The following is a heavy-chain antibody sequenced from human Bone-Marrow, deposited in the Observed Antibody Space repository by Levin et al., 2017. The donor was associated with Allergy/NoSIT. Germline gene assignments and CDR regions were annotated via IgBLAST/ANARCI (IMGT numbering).Heavy chain of an antibody. CDR1: GFTFSSYS. CDR2: ISSSGSII. V-gene: IGHV3-48*04. D-gene: IGHD6-13*01. J-gene: IGHJ4*02. CDR3: ARDVGSPY. Sequence: GGSLRLSCVASGFTFSSYSINWVRQTPGKGLEWVSYISSSGSIIYYADSVKGRFTISRDNAKNSLYMQMNSLRVEDTAVYYCARDVGSPYWGQGTLVTVSS.